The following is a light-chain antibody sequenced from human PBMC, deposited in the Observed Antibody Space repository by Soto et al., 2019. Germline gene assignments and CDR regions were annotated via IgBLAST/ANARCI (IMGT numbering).Light chain of an antibody. CDR3: NSYTWSISLVV. Sequence: QSVLTQPASVSGSPGQSITISCTGTSSDVGGYNYVSWYQQHPGKAPKLMIYDVSSRPSGVSNRFSGSKSGNTASLTISGLQAEDEADYYCNSYTWSISLVVFGGGTQLTVL. CDR2: DVS. J-gene: IGLJ2*01. V-gene: IGLV2-14*01. CDR1: SSDVGGYNY.